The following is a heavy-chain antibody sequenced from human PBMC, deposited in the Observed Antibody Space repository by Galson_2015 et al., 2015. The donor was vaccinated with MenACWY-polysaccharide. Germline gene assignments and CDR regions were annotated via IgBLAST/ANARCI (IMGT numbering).Heavy chain of an antibody. CDR3: ARHSGFYDAFEI. J-gene: IGHJ3*02. V-gene: IGHV4-39*01. Sequence: ETLSLTCTVSGGSITSSSYYWGWIRQPPGKGLEWIGSIYYSGSTYYNPSLKSRVTKSVDTSKNQFSLRLSSVTAADAAVYYCARHSGFYDAFEIWGQGTMVTVSS. CDR1: GGSITSSSYY. CDR2: IYYSGST.